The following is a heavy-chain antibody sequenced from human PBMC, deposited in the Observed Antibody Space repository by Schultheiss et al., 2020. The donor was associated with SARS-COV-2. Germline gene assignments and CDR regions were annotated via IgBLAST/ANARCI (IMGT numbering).Heavy chain of an antibody. Sequence: GESLKISCAASGFTFSSYWMHWVRQAPGKGLVWVSRINSDGSSTSYADSVKGRFTFSSDNSKNTVYLQMNSLRAEDTAIYYCAIYLGSNADYWGPGTLVTVSS. CDR3: AIYLGSNADY. V-gene: IGHV3-74*01. D-gene: IGHD4/OR15-4a*01. CDR1: GFTFSSYW. CDR2: INSDGSST. J-gene: IGHJ4*02.